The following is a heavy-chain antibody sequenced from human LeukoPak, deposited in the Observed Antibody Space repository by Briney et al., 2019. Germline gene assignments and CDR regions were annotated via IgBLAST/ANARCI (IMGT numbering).Heavy chain of an antibody. V-gene: IGHV4-38-2*02. CDR3: APGIFDWLTREEYYFDY. Sequence: PSETLSLTCTVSGYSISSGYYWGWIRQPPGKGLKWIGSIYHSGSTYYNSSLKSRVTISLDTSKNQFSLKLSSVTAADTAVYYCAPGIFDWLTREEYYFDYWGQGTLVTVSS. J-gene: IGHJ4*02. CDR1: GYSISSGYY. CDR2: IYHSGST. D-gene: IGHD3-9*01.